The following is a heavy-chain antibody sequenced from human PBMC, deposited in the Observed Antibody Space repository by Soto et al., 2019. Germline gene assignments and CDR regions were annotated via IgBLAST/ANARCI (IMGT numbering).Heavy chain of an antibody. CDR2: IYYSGST. J-gene: IGHJ4*02. CDR1: GGSISSYY. Sequence: QVQLQESGPGLVKPSETLSLTCTVSGGSISSYYWSWIRQPPGKGLEWLGYIYYSGSTNYNPSLKSRVTISVATSKNQFSLKLSSVTAADTAVYYCARGDSSSWYRKSYYFDYWGQGTLVTVSS. CDR3: ARGDSSSWYRKSYYFDY. V-gene: IGHV4-59*01. D-gene: IGHD6-13*01.